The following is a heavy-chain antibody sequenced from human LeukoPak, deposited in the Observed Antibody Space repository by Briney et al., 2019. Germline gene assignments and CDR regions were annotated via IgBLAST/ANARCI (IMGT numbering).Heavy chain of an antibody. J-gene: IGHJ4*02. CDR2: ISYDGSNK. CDR3: AKVRPLVVVTASLDY. V-gene: IGHV3-30*18. D-gene: IGHD2-21*02. Sequence: SCKVSGYTLTELSMHWVRQAPGKGLEWVAVISYDGSNKYYADSVKGRFTISRDNSKNTLYLQMNSLRAEDTAVYYCAKVRPLVVVTASLDYWGQGTLVTVSS. CDR1: GYTLTELS.